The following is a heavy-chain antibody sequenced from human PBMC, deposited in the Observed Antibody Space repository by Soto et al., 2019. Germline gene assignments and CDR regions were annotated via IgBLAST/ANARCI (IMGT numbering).Heavy chain of an antibody. CDR3: ARVEVGYYGMDV. CDR2: IIPIFGTA. D-gene: IGHD3-22*01. CDR1: GGTFSSYA. J-gene: IGHJ6*02. Sequence: QVQLVQSGAEVKKPVSSVKVSCKASGGTFSSYAISWVRQAPGQGLEWMGGIIPIFGTANYAQKFQGRVTITAEKSTSTAFMELSSLRSEDTAVYYCARVEVGYYGMDVWGQGTTVTGSS. V-gene: IGHV1-69*06.